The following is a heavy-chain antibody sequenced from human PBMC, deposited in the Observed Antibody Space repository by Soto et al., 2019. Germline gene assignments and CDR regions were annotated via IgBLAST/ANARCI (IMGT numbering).Heavy chain of an antibody. V-gene: IGHV3-30*18. CDR1: GFTLSRYG. CDR3: AKVATTVTTRGNDY. CDR2: ISYAGRNK. J-gene: IGHJ4*02. D-gene: IGHD4-17*01. Sequence: QVQLVESGGGVVQTGRSLRLSCAASGFTLSRYGMHWVRQAPGKGLEWVAVISYAGRNKYYADSVKGRFTIAGENSKTTLYLQMNMRRAEDTAVYYWAKVATTVTTRGNDYWGQGILMTVSS.